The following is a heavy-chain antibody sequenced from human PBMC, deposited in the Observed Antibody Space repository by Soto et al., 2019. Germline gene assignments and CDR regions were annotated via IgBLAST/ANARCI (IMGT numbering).Heavy chain of an antibody. CDR1: GGSISSSNW. CDR3: ARSPRSSPYFDY. D-gene: IGHD6-13*01. CDR2: IYHSGST. V-gene: IGHV4-4*02. J-gene: IGHJ4*02. Sequence: SETLSLTCAVSGGSISSSNWWSWVRQPPGKGLEWIGEIYHSGSTNYNPSLKSRVTISVDKSKNQFSLKLSSVTASDSAFYFCARSPRSSPYFDYWGQGALVTVSS.